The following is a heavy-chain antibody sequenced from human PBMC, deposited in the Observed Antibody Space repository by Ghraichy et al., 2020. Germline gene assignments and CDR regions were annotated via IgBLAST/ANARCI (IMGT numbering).Heavy chain of an antibody. CDR1: GGSISTSPYY. Sequence: SETLSLTCTVSGGSISTSPYYWGWIRQPPGKGLEWIGNIYYSGSTHYNPSLKSRVTISGDTSKNQFSLRLSSVTAADTALYYCARLGYSSGWYNCEYFHPWGQGTLVTVSS. D-gene: IGHD6-19*01. J-gene: IGHJ1*01. CDR3: ARLGYSSGWYNCEYFHP. CDR2: IYYSGST. V-gene: IGHV4-39*01.